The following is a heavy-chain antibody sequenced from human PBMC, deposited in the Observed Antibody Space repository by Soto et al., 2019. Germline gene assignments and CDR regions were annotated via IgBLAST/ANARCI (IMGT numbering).Heavy chain of an antibody. V-gene: IGHV5-51*01. D-gene: IGHD3-3*01. Sequence: GESLKISCKGSGYSFTNYWIGWVRQMPGKGLEWMGMIYPDDSDTKYSPSFQGQVTFSADKSINTAYLQWSSLKASDTAIYYCARLEWLSLAAWFDPWGQGTLVIVSA. CDR3: ARLEWLSLAAWFDP. J-gene: IGHJ5*02. CDR2: IYPDDSDT. CDR1: GYSFTNYW.